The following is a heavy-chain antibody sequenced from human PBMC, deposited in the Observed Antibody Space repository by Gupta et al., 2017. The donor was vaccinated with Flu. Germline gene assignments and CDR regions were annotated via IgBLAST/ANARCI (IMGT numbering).Heavy chain of an antibody. D-gene: IGHD2-15*01. CDR2: INPDSGAT. CDR1: GYTFTGYY. J-gene: IGHJ6*01. Sequence: QVPLVQSGAEVMKPGASVRLSCKTSGYTFTGYYLHWVRQAPGQGLEWMGWINPDSGATRYAQNLQGRVTMTRDTSKTPIYMELSGLKSDDTAVYYCASQSPFCSGGSCLSIALSYAMDVWGQGTTVTVSS. V-gene: IGHV1-2*02. CDR3: ASQSPFCSGGSCLSIALSYAMDV.